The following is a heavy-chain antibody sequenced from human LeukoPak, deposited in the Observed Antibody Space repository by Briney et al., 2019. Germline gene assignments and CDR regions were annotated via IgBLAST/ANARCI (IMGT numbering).Heavy chain of an antibody. D-gene: IGHD6-19*01. CDR1: GFTFSSYG. V-gene: IGHV3-30*02. Sequence: GGSLRLSCGASGFTFSSYGMHWVRQAPGKGLEWVAFIRYDGSNKYYADSVKGRFTISRDNSKNTLYLQMNSLRAEDTAVYYCAREMAVAGSGVIDSWGQGTLVTVSS. J-gene: IGHJ4*02. CDR2: IRYDGSNK. CDR3: AREMAVAGSGVIDS.